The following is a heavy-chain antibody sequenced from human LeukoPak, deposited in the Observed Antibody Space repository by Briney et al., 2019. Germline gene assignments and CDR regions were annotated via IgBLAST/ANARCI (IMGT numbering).Heavy chain of an antibody. Sequence: SETLSLTCAVSGGSISSYYWSWIRQPPGEGLEWIGYVYYSGSTNYNPSLKNRVHISLDTSKNQFSLKLSSVTAADTAVYYCARHAAVEGSSGWSPLWWFDPWGQGTLVTVSS. J-gene: IGHJ5*02. CDR3: ARHAAVEGSSGWSPLWWFDP. V-gene: IGHV4-59*08. CDR1: GGSISSYY. CDR2: VYYSGST. D-gene: IGHD6-19*01.